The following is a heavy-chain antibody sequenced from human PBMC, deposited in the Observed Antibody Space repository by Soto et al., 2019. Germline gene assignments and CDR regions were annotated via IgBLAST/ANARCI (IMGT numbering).Heavy chain of an antibody. V-gene: IGHV3-7*01. CDR2: IKDDGSQK. D-gene: IGHD3-10*01. CDR3: ARQPYGDYFDC. J-gene: IGHJ4*02. CDR1: GFDFRKFW. Sequence: EVQLVESGGGLVQTGGSLRLSCAASGFDFRKFWMNWIRHVPGKGLEWVATIKDDGSQKFYVDSVRGRFSISSDNGMNFMFLEMRSLRGGDTATYYCARQPYGDYFDCWCQGVVVSASS.